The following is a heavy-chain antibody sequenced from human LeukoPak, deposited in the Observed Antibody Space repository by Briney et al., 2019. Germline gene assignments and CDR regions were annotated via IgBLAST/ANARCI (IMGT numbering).Heavy chain of an antibody. CDR3: ARDEGWGYSSGWYEGRLDY. Sequence: PGGSLRLSCAASGFTFSSYAMHWVRQAPGKGLEWVAVISYDGSNKYYADSVKGRFTISRDNSKNTLYLQMNSLRAEDTAVYYCARDEGWGYSSGWYEGRLDYWGQGTLVTVSS. J-gene: IGHJ4*02. CDR2: ISYDGSNK. V-gene: IGHV3-30-3*01. CDR1: GFTFSSYA. D-gene: IGHD6-19*01.